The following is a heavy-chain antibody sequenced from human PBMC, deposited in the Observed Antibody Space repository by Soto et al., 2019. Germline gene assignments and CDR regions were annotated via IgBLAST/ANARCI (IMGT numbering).Heavy chain of an antibody. J-gene: IGHJ6*02. D-gene: IGHD2-2*03. CDR2: ISKSGTTT. Sequence: EVQLVESGGDLVQPGGSLRLSCVASGFTFSSYGMNWVRQGPGKGLEWLSSISKSGTTTYYADSVKGRFTICRDNAKNSLYLQMNSLRDEDMAVYYCARDGYCVSVSCSFLHDVWGQGTAVTVSS. CDR1: GFTFSSYG. V-gene: IGHV3-48*02. CDR3: ARDGYCVSVSCSFLHDV.